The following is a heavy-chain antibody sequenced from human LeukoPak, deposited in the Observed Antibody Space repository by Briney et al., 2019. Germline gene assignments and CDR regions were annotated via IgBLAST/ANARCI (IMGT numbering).Heavy chain of an antibody. J-gene: IGHJ4*02. CDR1: GGSISSYY. CDR3: ARGGEDIVVVPAGIPYYFDY. CDR2: IYYSGST. D-gene: IGHD2-2*01. V-gene: IGHV4-59*01. Sequence: SETLSLTCTVSGGSISSYYWSWIRQPPGKGLEWIGYIYYSGSTNYNPSLKSRVTISVDTSKNQFSLKLSSVTAADTAVYYCARGGEDIVVVPAGIPYYFDYWGQGILVTVSS.